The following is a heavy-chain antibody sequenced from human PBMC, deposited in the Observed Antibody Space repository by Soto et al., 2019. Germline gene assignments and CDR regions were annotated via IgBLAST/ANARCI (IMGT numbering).Heavy chain of an antibody. V-gene: IGHV1-69*02. D-gene: IGHD6-19*01. CDR3: ARVVAVGWGSWFDP. CDR2: IIPILGIA. J-gene: IGHJ5*02. Sequence: QVQLVQSGAEVKKPGSSVKVSCKASGGTFSSYTISWVRQAPGQGLEWMGRIIPILGIANYAQKFQGRVTVTADKSTSTAYMELGSVRSEDTAVYYCARVVAVGWGSWFDPWGNGTLVTVSS. CDR1: GGTFSSYT.